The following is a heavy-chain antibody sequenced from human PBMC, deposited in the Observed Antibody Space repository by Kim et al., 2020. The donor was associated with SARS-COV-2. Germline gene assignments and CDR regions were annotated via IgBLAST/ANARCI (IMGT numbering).Heavy chain of an antibody. D-gene: IGHD3-10*01. V-gene: IGHV3-48*02. CDR3: ARIGESPSNYGSGSSWHKGMAV. Sequence: GGSLRLSCAASGFTFSSYSMNWVRQAPGKGLEWVAYISSSGSTIYYADSVKGRFTISRDTAKNSLYLQMNTLRDEDTAVYYCARIGESPSNYGSGSSWHKGMAVWGQGTTVTVSS. J-gene: IGHJ6*02. CDR1: GFTFSSYS. CDR2: ISSSGSTI.